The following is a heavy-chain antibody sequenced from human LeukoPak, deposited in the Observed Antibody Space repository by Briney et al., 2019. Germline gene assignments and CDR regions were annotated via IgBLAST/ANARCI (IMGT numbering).Heavy chain of an antibody. Sequence: GGSLRLSCAASGFTVSSNYMSWVRQAPGKGLEWVSVIYSGGSTYYADSVKGRFTISRDNSKNTLYLQMNSLRAEDTAVYYRARVAYDRYFDYWGQGTLVTVSS. CDR2: IYSGGST. CDR3: ARVAYDRYFDY. D-gene: IGHD5-12*01. CDR1: GFTVSSNY. V-gene: IGHV3-66*01. J-gene: IGHJ4*02.